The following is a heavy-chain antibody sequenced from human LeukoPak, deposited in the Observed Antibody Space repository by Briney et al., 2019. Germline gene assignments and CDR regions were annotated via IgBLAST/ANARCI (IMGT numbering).Heavy chain of an antibody. CDR3: ARARGEGITIFGVVINSDYYYYGMDV. CDR1: GFTFSSYW. CDR2: IKQDGSEK. J-gene: IGHJ6*02. V-gene: IGHV3-7*01. Sequence: PGRSLRLSCAASGFTFSSYWMSWVRRAPGKGLEWVANIKQDGSEKYYVDSVKGRFTISRDNAKNSLYLQMNSLRAEDTAVYYCARARGEGITIFGVVINSDYYYYGMDVWGQGTTVTVSS. D-gene: IGHD3-3*01.